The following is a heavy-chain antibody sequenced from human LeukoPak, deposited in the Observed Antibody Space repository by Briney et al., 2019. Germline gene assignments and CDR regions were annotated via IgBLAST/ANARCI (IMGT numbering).Heavy chain of an antibody. CDR1: GFTFSSYS. CDR3: ARDQQWLGDFDY. D-gene: IGHD6-19*01. J-gene: IGHJ4*02. Sequence: GGSLRLSCAASGFTFSSYSMNWVRQAPGKGLEWVSSISSSSSYIYYADSVKGRFTISRDNAKNSLYPQMNSLRAEDTAVYYCARDQQWLGDFDYWGQGTLVTVSS. V-gene: IGHV3-21*01. CDR2: ISSSSSYI.